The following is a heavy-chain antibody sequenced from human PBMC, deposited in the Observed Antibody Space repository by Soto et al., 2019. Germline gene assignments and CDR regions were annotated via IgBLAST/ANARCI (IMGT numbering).Heavy chain of an antibody. D-gene: IGHD2-2*01. CDR1: GGTFSSYT. Sequence: QVQLVQSGAEVKKPGSSVKVSCKASGGTFSSYTISWVRQAPGQGLEWMGRIIPILGIANYAQKFQGRVTITADKSTRTAYMELSSLRSEDTAVYYCARGLVPAAMSGCRTDYYYYMDVWGKGTTVTVSS. CDR3: ARGLVPAAMSGCRTDYYYYMDV. CDR2: IIPILGIA. V-gene: IGHV1-69*02. J-gene: IGHJ6*03.